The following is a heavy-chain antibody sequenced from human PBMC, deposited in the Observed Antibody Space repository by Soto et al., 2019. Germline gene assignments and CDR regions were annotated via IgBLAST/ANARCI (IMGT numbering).Heavy chain of an antibody. Sequence: EVQLVESGGGLVPPGGSLRLSSTASGFAVNSQGMSWVRQAPGKGPEWLAYISSSGGVIHYADSVKGRFTISRDNAKNSLFLQMNSLRDEDTAVYYSAKSLGWFEGDGFDIWGQGTVVTVSS. J-gene: IGHJ3*02. V-gene: IGHV3-48*02. CDR3: AKSLGWFEGDGFDI. CDR2: ISSSGGVI. CDR1: GFAVNSQG. D-gene: IGHD6-19*01.